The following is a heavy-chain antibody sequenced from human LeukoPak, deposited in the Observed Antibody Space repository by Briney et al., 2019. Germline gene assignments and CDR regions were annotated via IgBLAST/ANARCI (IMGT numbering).Heavy chain of an antibody. J-gene: IGHJ4*02. CDR2: ISSSGSTI. D-gene: IGHD3-10*01. CDR3: ARATYYYGSGSQPMYDY. V-gene: IGHV3-48*04. Sequence: GSLRLSCAASGFTFSSYAMNWVRQAPGKGLEWVSYISSSGSTIYYADSVKGRFTISRDNAKNSLYLQMNSLRAEDTAVYYCARATYYYGSGSQPMYDYWGQGTLVTVSS. CDR1: GFTFSSYA.